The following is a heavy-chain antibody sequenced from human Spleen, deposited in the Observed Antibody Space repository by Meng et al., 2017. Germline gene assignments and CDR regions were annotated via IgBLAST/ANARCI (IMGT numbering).Heavy chain of an antibody. CDR2: IFYRGTT. CDR1: GGSISGDY. J-gene: IGHJ5*02. Sequence: QVQLQESGPGLLKPSETLSLTCTVSGGSISGDYWSWIRQPPGKGLEWIGYIFYRGTTNYNPSLKSRVTISIDRSKNQFSLKLTSVTAADTAVYYCARDPDGWRGGWFDPWGQGTLVTVSS. CDR3: ARDPDGWRGGWFDP. D-gene: IGHD5-24*01. V-gene: IGHV4-59*01.